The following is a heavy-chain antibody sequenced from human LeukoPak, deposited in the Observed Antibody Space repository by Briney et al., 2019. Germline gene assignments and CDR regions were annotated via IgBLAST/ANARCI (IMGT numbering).Heavy chain of an antibody. D-gene: IGHD3-9*01. J-gene: IGHJ6*03. CDR3: ARAYDILTGYYYYMDV. Sequence: GASVKVSCKASGGTFSSYAISWVRQAPGQGLEWMGWINTDTGNPTYAQGFTGRFVFSLDTSVSTAYLQISSLKAEDTAVYYCARAYDILTGYYYYMDVWGKGTTVTVSS. CDR1: GGTFSSYA. V-gene: IGHV7-4-1*02. CDR2: INTDTGNP.